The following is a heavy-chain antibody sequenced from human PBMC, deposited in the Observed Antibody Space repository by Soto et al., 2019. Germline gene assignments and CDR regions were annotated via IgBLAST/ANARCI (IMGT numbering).Heavy chain of an antibody. V-gene: IGHV1-3*01. D-gene: IGHD3-3*01. Sequence: ASVKVSCKASGYTFTGQYMHWVRQAPGQRLEWMGWINAGNGNTKYSQKFQGRVTITRDTSASTAYMELSSLRSEDTAVYYCAKENTIFGVVYGMDVWGQGTTVTVSS. CDR2: INAGNGNT. CDR3: AKENTIFGVVYGMDV. J-gene: IGHJ6*02. CDR1: GYTFTGQY.